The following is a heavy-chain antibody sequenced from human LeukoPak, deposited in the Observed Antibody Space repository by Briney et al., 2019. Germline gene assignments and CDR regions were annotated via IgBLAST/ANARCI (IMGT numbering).Heavy chain of an antibody. CDR3: TRDRFGGGWFDP. J-gene: IGHJ5*02. Sequence: KASETLSLTCTVSGGSLTTDYWSWIRQSPGKGLEWIAYISFDGRTNHNPSLKSRVTLSLDTTKNQVSMNLTSVTAADTAVYYCTRDRFGGGWFDPWGQGVLVTVSS. D-gene: IGHD3-10*01. CDR1: GGSLTTDY. V-gene: IGHV4-59*08. CDR2: ISFDGRT.